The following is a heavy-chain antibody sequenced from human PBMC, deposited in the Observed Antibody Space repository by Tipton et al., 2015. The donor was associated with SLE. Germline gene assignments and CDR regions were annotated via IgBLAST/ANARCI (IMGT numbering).Heavy chain of an antibody. Sequence: LRLSCAVSGYSISSGYYWGWIRQPPGKGLEWIGSIYHSGSTYYNPSNKSRVTISVDTSKNRFSLKLSAVTAADTAVYYCASAVVVNNDWYFDLWGRGTLVTVSS. V-gene: IGHV4-38-2*01. CDR2: IYHSGST. CDR3: ASAVVVNNDWYFDL. CDR1: GYSISSGYY. J-gene: IGHJ2*01. D-gene: IGHD3-22*01.